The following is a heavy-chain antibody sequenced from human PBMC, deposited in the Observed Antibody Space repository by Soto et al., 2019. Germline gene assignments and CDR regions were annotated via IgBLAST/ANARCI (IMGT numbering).Heavy chain of an antibody. V-gene: IGHV3-7*03. D-gene: IGHD3-9*01. CDR2: ITVDGSSR. J-gene: IGHJ5*02. CDR1: GFTFTSYW. CDR3: ARGDWDGP. Sequence: EVHLVESGGGLVQPGGSLRLSCAASGFTFTSYWMTWVRQAPGKGLEWVANITVDGSSRYYVDSVKGRFTISRDNAGNSLYLQMNSLRDEDTAVYYCARGDWDGPWGQGTQVTVSS.